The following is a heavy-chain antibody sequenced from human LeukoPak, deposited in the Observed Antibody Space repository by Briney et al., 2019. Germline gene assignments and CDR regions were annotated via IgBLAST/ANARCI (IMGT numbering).Heavy chain of an antibody. V-gene: IGHV3-11*06. CDR3: AKIAGTYSPDY. J-gene: IGHJ4*02. CDR2: ISSSGTYT. Sequence: GGSLRLSCAASGFHFSDYYMTWIRQAPGKGLEWVSYISSSGTYTNYADSVKGRFTISRDNAKKSLYLQMNSLSAEDTAVYYCAKIAGTYSPDYWGQGTLVTVSS. D-gene: IGHD1-26*01. CDR1: GFHFSDYY.